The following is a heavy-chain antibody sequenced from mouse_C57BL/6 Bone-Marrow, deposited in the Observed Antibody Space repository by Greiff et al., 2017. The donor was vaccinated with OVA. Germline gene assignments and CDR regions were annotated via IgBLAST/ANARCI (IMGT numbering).Heavy chain of an antibody. V-gene: IGHV1-52*01. D-gene: IGHD2-2*01. CDR1: GYTFTSYW. Sequence: QVQLQQPGAELVRPGSSVKLSCKASGYTFTSYWMHWVKQRPIQGLEWIGNIDPSDSETHYNQKFKDKATLTVDKSSSTAYMQLSSLTSEDSAVYYCACYGYDSYYFDYWGQGTTLTVSS. CDR3: ACYGYDSYYFDY. J-gene: IGHJ2*01. CDR2: IDPSDSET.